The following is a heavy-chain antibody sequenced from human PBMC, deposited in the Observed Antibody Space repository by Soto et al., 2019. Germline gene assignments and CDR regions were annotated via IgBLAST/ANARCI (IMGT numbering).Heavy chain of an antibody. V-gene: IGHV3-23*01. D-gene: IGHD1-26*01. CDR3: VKEGRLKAPDY. CDR2: ISGRGDIT. CDR1: GFTFSTYA. J-gene: IGHJ4*02. Sequence: GGSLRLSCAASGFTFSTYAMGWVRQAPGKGLEWVSAISGRGDITSHADSVKGRFTISRDNSKNTLYLQMNSLRVEDSAVYYCVKEGRLKAPDYWGQGTLVTVSS.